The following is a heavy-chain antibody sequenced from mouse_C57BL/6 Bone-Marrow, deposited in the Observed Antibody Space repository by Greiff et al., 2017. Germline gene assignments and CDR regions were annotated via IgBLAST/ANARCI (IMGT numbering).Heavy chain of an antibody. V-gene: IGHV5-12*01. D-gene: IGHD4-1*01. CDR1: GFTFSDYY. J-gene: IGHJ2*01. CDR3: ARQLGLTFDY. Sequence: EVKVVESGGGLVQPGGSLKLSCAASGFTFSDYYMYWVRQTPEKRLEWVAYISNGGGSTYYPDTVKGRFTISRDNAKNTLYLQMSRLKSEDTAMYYCARQLGLTFDYWGQGTTLTVSS. CDR2: ISNGGGST.